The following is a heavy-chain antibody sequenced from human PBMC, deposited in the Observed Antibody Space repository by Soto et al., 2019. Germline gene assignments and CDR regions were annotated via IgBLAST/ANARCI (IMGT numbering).Heavy chain of an antibody. V-gene: IGHV1-18*01. CDR1: GYSFSSYG. D-gene: IGHD3-22*01. CDR3: ARDRLRGYDSSGFYS. CDR2: INTYNGNR. J-gene: IGHJ4*02. Sequence: QVQLVQSGAELRKPGASVKVSCKASGYSFSSYGINWVRQAPGQGLEWMGWINTYNGNRNYAQKFEDRVTMTTAISPNTVYMELRSLKSDDTAIYYCARDRLRGYDSSGFYSWGQGTLVNVSS.